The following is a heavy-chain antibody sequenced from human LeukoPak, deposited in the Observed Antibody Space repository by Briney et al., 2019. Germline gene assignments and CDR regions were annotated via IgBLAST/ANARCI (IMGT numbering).Heavy chain of an antibody. Sequence: PSETLSLTCTVSGDSISSDSISSYYWSWIRQPAGKGLEWIGRIYPIGSTECNPSLKSRVTMSIDTSKNQFSLKLSSVTAADTAVYYCVRSIAVAGKEFDSWGRGTLVTVSS. CDR3: VRSIAVAGKEFDS. V-gene: IGHV4-61*02. D-gene: IGHD6-13*01. J-gene: IGHJ4*02. CDR2: IYPIGST. CDR1: GDSISSDSISSYY.